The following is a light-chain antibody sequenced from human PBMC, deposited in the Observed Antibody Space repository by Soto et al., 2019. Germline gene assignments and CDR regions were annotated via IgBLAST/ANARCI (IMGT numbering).Light chain of an antibody. CDR2: EVS. Sequence: QSVLTQPASVSGSPGQSITISCSGISPDFGVSWYQHFPGKAPKLIIFEVSTRPSGVSTRFSGSKSGNMAFLTISGLQTEDEGLYHCSSYSSTTTLFGGGTKVTVL. CDR1: SPDFGV. CDR3: SSYSSTTTL. J-gene: IGLJ2*01. V-gene: IGLV2-14*01.